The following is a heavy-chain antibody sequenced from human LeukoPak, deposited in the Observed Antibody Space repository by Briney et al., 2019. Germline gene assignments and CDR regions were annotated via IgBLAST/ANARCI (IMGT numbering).Heavy chain of an antibody. J-gene: IGHJ4*02. D-gene: IGHD1-26*01. CDR3: ATEGWAEGY. Sequence: GGSLRLSCAASGFTFSSYEMIWVRQAPGKGLEWVSYISSSGSTIYYADSAKGRFTISRDNAKNSLYLQMNSLRGEDTAVYYCATEGWAEGYWGQGTLVTVSS. V-gene: IGHV3-48*03. CDR2: ISSSGSTI. CDR1: GFTFSSYE.